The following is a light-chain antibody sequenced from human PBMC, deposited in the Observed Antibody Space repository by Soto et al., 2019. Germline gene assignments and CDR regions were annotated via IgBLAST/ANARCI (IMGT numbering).Light chain of an antibody. CDR2: AAS. Sequence: IQLTQSPSSLSASVGDRVTITCRASQGISSYLAWYQQKPGKAPKLLIYAASTLQSVVPSRFSGSGSGTDFTLTISSRQPEDFATYYCQQLNSYPPYTFGQGTKLEIK. V-gene: IGKV1-9*01. J-gene: IGKJ2*01. CDR1: QGISSY. CDR3: QQLNSYPPYT.